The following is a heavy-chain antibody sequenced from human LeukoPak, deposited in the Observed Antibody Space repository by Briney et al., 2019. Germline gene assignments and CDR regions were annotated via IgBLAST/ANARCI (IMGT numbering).Heavy chain of an antibody. CDR3: ARAESWGDAFDI. V-gene: IGHV1-69*06. J-gene: IGHJ3*02. CDR1: GGAFTSYA. CDR2: IIPIFGTA. Sequence: SVKVSCKASGGAFTSYAISWVRQAPGQGLEWMGGIIPIFGTANYAQKFQGRVTITADKSTSTAYMELSSLRPEDTAVYYCARAESWGDAFDIWGQGTMVTVSS. D-gene: IGHD3-16*01.